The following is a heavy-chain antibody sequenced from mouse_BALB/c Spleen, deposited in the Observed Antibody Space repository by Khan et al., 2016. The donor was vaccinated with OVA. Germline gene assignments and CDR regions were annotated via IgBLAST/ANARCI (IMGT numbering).Heavy chain of an antibody. CDR1: GYTFTSYW. V-gene: IGHV1S81*02. CDR2: TNPTNGRT. CDR3: ARIKERVATYFDY. J-gene: IGHJ2*01. D-gene: IGHD1-1*01. Sequence: QVQLKESGAELVKAGASVKMSCKASGYTFTSYWMHWVKQRLGQGLEWFAETNPTNGRTYYNEKFKSKATLTVDKSSSTAYMLLSGPAYEDSAVYYCARIKERVATYFDYWGQGTTLTVSS.